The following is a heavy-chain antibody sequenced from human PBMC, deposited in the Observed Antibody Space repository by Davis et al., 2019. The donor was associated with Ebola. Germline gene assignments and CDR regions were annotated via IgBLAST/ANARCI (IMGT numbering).Heavy chain of an antibody. CDR3: ARGTYYDIPD. CDR2: IYYSGST. Sequence: MPSETLSLTCTVSGGSVSSGSYYWSWIRQPPGKGLEWIGYIYYSGSTNYNPSLKSRVTISVDTSKNQFSLKLSSVTAADTAVYYCARGTYYDIPDWGQGTLVTVSS. J-gene: IGHJ4*02. D-gene: IGHD3-9*01. V-gene: IGHV4-61*01. CDR1: GGSVSSGSYY.